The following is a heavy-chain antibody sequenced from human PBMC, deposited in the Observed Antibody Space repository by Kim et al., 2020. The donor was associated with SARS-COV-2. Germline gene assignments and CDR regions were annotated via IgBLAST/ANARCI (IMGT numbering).Heavy chain of an antibody. CDR3: ARGGYDILTGYYTGGYYYYYGMDV. V-gene: IGHV3-48*02. Sequence: GGSLRLSCAASGFTFSSYSMNWVRQAPGKGLEWVSYISSSSSTIYYADSVKGRFTISRDNAKNSLYLQMNSLRDEDTAVYYCARGGYDILTGYYTGGYYYYYGMDVWGQGTTVTVSS. CDR2: ISSSSSTI. CDR1: GFTFSSYS. D-gene: IGHD3-9*01. J-gene: IGHJ6*02.